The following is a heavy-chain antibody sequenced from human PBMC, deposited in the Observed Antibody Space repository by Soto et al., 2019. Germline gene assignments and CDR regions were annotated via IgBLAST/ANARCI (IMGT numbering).Heavy chain of an antibody. Sequence: PSETLSLTCSVSGGSMSEYFWSWIRQSPGKGLEWIGYTYYLRSTHYNPSLKSRVTISVDTSKRQFSLRLTSVTAADTAVYYCARDGYDGSGSPYPAYWGPGTQVTVSS. CDR1: GGSMSEYF. CDR2: TYYLRST. J-gene: IGHJ4*02. CDR3: ARDGYDGSGSPYPAY. V-gene: IGHV4-59*01. D-gene: IGHD3-10*01.